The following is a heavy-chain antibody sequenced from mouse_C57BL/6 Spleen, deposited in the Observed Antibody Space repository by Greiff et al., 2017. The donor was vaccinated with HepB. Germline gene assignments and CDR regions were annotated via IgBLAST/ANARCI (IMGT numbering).Heavy chain of an antibody. CDR3: ARDIHDYGSSGSYFDY. CDR2: IDPSDSYT. Sequence: QVQLQQPGAELVMPGASVKLSCKASGYTFTSYWMHWVKQRPGQGLEWIGEIDPSDSYTNYNQKFKGKSTLTVDKSSSTAYMQLSSLTSEDSAVYYCARDIHDYGSSGSYFDYWGQGTTLTVSS. D-gene: IGHD1-1*01. V-gene: IGHV1-69*01. CDR1: GYTFTSYW. J-gene: IGHJ2*01.